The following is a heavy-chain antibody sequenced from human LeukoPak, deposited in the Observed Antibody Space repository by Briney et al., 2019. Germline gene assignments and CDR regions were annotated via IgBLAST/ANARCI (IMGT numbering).Heavy chain of an antibody. J-gene: IGHJ1*01. D-gene: IGHD5-24*01. CDR2: IYYTGST. V-gene: IGHV4-39*01. CDR1: GASIRSSSYF. CDR3: ARPVEMSAYFQH. Sequence: SETLSLTCTVFGASIRSSSYFWAWIRQPPGKGLEWIGSIYYTGSTHNNPSLKSRVTLSVDPSKNQFSLRLSSVTAADTAVYFCARPVEMSAYFQHWGQGTLVSVSS.